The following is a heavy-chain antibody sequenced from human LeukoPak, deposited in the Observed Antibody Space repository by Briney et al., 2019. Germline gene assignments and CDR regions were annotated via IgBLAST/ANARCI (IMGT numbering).Heavy chain of an antibody. J-gene: IGHJ6*03. CDR3: GRDNNYKVDV. CDR2: LNSDGSIT. V-gene: IGHV3-74*01. Sequence: QAGGSLTLSCAASGFSFSNYWMVWVRQAPGKGLVWVSNLNSDGSITNYADSVKGRSTISRDNAKNTLYLQMNSLRAEDTAVYYCGRDNNYKVDVWGKGTTVT. D-gene: IGHD4-11*01. CDR1: GFSFSNYW.